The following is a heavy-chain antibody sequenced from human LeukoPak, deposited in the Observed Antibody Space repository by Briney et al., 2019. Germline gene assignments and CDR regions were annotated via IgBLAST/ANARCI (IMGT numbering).Heavy chain of an antibody. V-gene: IGHV1-46*01. Sequence: ASVKVSCKASGYTFATYYIHWVRQAPGQGLEWMGTINLSGGSTSYAQNFQGRVTMTRDTSTSTVYMEVSSLRSEDTAVYYCASPRGYSYDYQFDYWGQGTLVTVSS. J-gene: IGHJ4*02. CDR1: GYTFATYY. CDR2: INLSGGST. CDR3: ASPRGYSYDYQFDY. D-gene: IGHD5-18*01.